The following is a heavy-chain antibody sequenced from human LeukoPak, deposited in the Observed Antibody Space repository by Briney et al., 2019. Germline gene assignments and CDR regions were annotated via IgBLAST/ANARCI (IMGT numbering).Heavy chain of an antibody. D-gene: IGHD3-22*01. CDR3: ARYYYDSSGLDY. CDR1: GYTFASYD. V-gene: IGHV1-8*01. J-gene: IGHJ4*02. CDR2: MNPNSGNT. Sequence: ASVKVSCKASGYTFASYDINWARQATGQGLEWMGWMNPNSGNTGYARKFQGRVTMTRNTSISTAYMELSSLRSEDTAVYYCARYYYDSSGLDYWGQGTLVTVSS.